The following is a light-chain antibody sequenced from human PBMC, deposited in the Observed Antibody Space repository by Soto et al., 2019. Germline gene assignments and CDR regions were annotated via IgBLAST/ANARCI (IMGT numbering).Light chain of an antibody. CDR1: SSDIGIYKY. CDR2: EVT. Sequence: QAASVSGSPGQSIAISCTGSSSDIGIYKYVSWYQQHPGKVPKLIIYEVTNRPSGVSNRFSGSKSGNTASLTISGLQAEDEADYYCSSYTTSSTRVFGPGTKLTVL. J-gene: IGLJ1*01. V-gene: IGLV2-14*01. CDR3: SSYTTSSTRV.